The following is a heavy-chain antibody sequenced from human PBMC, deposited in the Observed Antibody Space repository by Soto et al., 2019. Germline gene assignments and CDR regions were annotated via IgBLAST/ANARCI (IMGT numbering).Heavy chain of an antibody. V-gene: IGHV3-30-3*01. CDR2: ISYDGSNK. J-gene: IGHJ4*02. D-gene: IGHD6-13*01. CDR3: AREGGAAAHYFDY. CDR1: GFTFSSYA. Sequence: PGGSLRLSCAASGFTFSSYAMHWVRQAPGKGLEWVAVISYDGSNKYYADSVKGRFTISRDNSKNTLYLQMNSLRAEDTAVYYCAREGGAAAHYFDYWGQGTLVTVYS.